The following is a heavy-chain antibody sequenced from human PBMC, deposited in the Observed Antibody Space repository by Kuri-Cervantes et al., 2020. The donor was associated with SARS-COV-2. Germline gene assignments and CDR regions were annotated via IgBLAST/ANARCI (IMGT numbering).Heavy chain of an antibody. CDR1: GFTFSSYD. CDR3: ARDAHCSSTSCYTRGYYYYYMDV. Sequence: GESLKISCAACGFTFSSYDMHWVRQATGKGLEWVSAIGTAGDTYYPGSVKGQFTISRENAKNSLYLQMNSLRAGDTAVYYCARDAHCSSTSCYTRGYYYYYMDVWGKGTTVTVSS. V-gene: IGHV3-13*03. CDR2: IGTAGDT. J-gene: IGHJ6*03. D-gene: IGHD2-2*02.